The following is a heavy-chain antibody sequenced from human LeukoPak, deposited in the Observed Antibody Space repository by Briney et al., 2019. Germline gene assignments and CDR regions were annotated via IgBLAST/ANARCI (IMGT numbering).Heavy chain of an antibody. J-gene: IGHJ4*02. CDR1: GGSISGSSYH. Sequence: SETLSLTCTVSGGSISGSSYHWGWMRTSPGKGREWIGSINYSGTTYYNPSLKSRVTISVDTSKNQFSLKVSSVTAADTAVYYCATTYSYTSGGYDYWGQGTLVTVSS. CDR2: INYSGTT. CDR3: ATTYSYTSGGYDY. D-gene: IGHD5-18*01. V-gene: IGHV4-39*01.